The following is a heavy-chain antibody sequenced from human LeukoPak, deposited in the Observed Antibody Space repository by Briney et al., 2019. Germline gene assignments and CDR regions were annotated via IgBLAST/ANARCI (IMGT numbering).Heavy chain of an antibody. CDR3: AKDRSRHYGSGSYYIPTLDY. CDR1: GCTFSAHA. J-gene: IGHJ4*02. D-gene: IGHD3-10*01. V-gene: IGHV3-23*01. CDR2: ISGSGSST. Sequence: GGSLRLSCTASGCTFSAHAMNWVRQAPGKGLEWVSAISGSGSSTYYADSVKGRFTISRDNSMYTLYLQMDSLRAEDTAVYYCAKDRSRHYGSGSYYIPTLDYWGQGTLVTVSS.